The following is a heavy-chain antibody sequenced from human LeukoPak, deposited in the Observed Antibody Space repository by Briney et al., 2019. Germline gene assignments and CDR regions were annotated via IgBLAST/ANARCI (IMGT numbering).Heavy chain of an antibody. Sequence: ASVKVSCKASGGTFTRYVISWVRQAPGQGLEWMGWINPKSGGTNYPQKFQGRVTMTRDTSISTAYMELSRLRSDDTAVYYCARGIYGSNSPSVDYWGQGTLVTVSS. D-gene: IGHD4-23*01. V-gene: IGHV1-2*02. J-gene: IGHJ4*02. CDR1: GGTFTRYV. CDR2: INPKSGGT. CDR3: ARGIYGSNSPSVDY.